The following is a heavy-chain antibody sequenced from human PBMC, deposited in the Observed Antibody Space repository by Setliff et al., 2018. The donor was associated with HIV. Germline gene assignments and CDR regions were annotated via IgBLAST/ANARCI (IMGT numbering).Heavy chain of an antibody. CDR1: GFTFITHA. D-gene: IGHD3-22*01. V-gene: IGHV3-64*01. CDR2: ITHNGGST. J-gene: IGHJ6*03. Sequence: GGSLRLSCAASGFTFITHAMYWVRQAPGKGLEFVSGITHNGGSTYYTNSVKGRFTISRDNSKSTLFLQMGSLRADDTAVYYCARDGAHSGYLTPRYYYYMDVWGKGTTVTVSS. CDR3: ARDGAHSGYLTPRYYYYMDV.